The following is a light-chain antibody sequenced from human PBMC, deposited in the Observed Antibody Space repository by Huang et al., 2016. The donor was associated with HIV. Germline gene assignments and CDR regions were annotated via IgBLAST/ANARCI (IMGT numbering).Light chain of an antibody. CDR1: QSVSSN. CDR3: QQYNNWPRT. CDR2: GAS. Sequence: EIVMTQSPATLSVSPGERATLSCRASQSVSSNLAWYQQKPGQAPRLLIDGASTRSTCIPARFSGSGSGTEFTLTISSLQSEDFAVYYCQQYNNWPRTFGQGTKVEIK. V-gene: IGKV3-15*01. J-gene: IGKJ1*01.